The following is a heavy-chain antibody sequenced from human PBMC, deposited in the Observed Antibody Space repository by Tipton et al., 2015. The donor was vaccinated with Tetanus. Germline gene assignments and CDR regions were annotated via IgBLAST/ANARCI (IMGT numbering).Heavy chain of an antibody. J-gene: IGHJ4*02. D-gene: IGHD1-1*01. CDR1: GYSFSSYW. CDR2: FFPGDSES. CDR3: AKVSAPGTIATGNFDY. Sequence: QLVQSGPEVKKPGESLKISCRGSGYSFSSYWIAWVRQVPGKGLEWMGIFFPGDSESRYSPSFQGQVTMSGDNSIRTAYLQWNSLRASDTATYYCAKVSAPGTIATGNFDYWGQGIPVTVSS. V-gene: IGHV5-51*01.